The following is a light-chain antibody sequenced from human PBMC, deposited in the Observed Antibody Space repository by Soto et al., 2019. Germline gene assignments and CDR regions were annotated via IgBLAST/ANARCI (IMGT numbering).Light chain of an antibody. Sequence: EVLMTQSPDTLSGSPGETVTLSCGASQSVRSKLAWYQQKPGQAPRLFIYGASTRATGIPASFSGSGSATEFTLTISSLKSEDFAIYYCQQYNNWHTITFGQGTRLEIK. J-gene: IGKJ5*01. CDR2: GAS. CDR1: QSVRSK. CDR3: QQYNNWHTIT. V-gene: IGKV3-15*01.